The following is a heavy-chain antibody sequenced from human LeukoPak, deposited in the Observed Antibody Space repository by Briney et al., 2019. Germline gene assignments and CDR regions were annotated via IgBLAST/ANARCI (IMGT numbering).Heavy chain of an antibody. J-gene: IGHJ4*02. CDR2: IRGNGATT. V-gene: IGHV3-23*01. CDR3: AKAYHDSGCLIDY. CDR1: GITFSSHA. D-gene: IGHD6-19*01. Sequence: GGSLRLSCAASGITFSSHAMTWVRQAPGKGLEWVAAIRGNGATTDYADSVKGRFTISRDNSKSTLYLQMNSLRAEDTAVYYCAKAYHDSGCLIDYWGQGTLVTVSS.